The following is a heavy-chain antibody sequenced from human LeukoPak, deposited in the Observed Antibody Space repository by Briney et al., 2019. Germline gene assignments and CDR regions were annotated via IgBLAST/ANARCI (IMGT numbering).Heavy chain of an antibody. Sequence: TSETLSLTCAVYGGSFIGYDWTWIRQPPGKGLEWIGEINHSGGTNYNPSLKSRVTISVDTSKNQFSLKLSSVTAADTAVYYCASLARGGNWFDHWGQGTLVTVSS. CDR3: ASLARGGNWFDH. CDR1: GGSFIGYD. CDR2: INHSGGT. V-gene: IGHV4-34*01. D-gene: IGHD6-6*01. J-gene: IGHJ5*02.